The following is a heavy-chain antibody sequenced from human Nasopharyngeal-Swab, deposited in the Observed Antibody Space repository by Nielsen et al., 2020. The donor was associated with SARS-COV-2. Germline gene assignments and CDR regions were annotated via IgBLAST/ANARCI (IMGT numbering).Heavy chain of an antibody. V-gene: IGHV3-49*04. Sequence: GESLKISCTSSGFTFGYYAMSLVRQAPGKGLEWVGFIRSKAYGGTTEYAASVKGRFTISRDDSKSIAYLQMNSLKTEDTAVYYCTRVSYYYGSGSYGAFDIWGQGTMVTVSS. CDR2: IRSKAYGGTT. CDR1: GFTFGYYA. J-gene: IGHJ3*02. CDR3: TRVSYYYGSGSYGAFDI. D-gene: IGHD3-10*01.